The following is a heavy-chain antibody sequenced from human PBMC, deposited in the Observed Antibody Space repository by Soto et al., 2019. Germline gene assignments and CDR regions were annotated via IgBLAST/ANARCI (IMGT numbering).Heavy chain of an antibody. J-gene: IGHJ4*02. Sequence: PSETLSLTCSVSGYSVSSGYYWGWIRQPPGKGLERIGTVYHSGNTFYNPSLKSRLSISIDTSKNRFSLELTSVTAADTAVYFCARVDRSGGTPNLFARWGQGSLVTVSS. CDR2: VYHSGNT. CDR3: ARVDRSGGTPNLFAR. D-gene: IGHD6-25*01. V-gene: IGHV4-38-2*02. CDR1: GYSVSSGYY.